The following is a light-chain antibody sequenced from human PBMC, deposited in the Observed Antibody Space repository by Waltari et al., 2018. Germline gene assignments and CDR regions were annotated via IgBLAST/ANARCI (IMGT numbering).Light chain of an antibody. Sequence: EIVMTQSPATLSVSPGERATLSCRASQSVSSNLAWYQQKPGQAPRLLIYGASTRATGIPARFSGSGSGTEFTLTISSLQSEEFEVYYCQQYNNWSPRTFGGGTKVEIK. CDR3: QQYNNWSPRT. V-gene: IGKV3D-15*01. CDR2: GAS. CDR1: QSVSSN. J-gene: IGKJ4*01.